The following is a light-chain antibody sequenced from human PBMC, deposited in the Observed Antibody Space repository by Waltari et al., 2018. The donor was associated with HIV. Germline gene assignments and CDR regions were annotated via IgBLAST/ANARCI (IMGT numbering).Light chain of an antibody. CDR2: EAS. Sequence: ETVMTQSPSALSVSPGERVTLSCRASQNISTSLAWYQQKPGQSPRLLIYEASARATGVPARFSGSGAGTEFALHISALQSEDLAVYFCQEYEKWPLTFGPGSKVKIK. CDR1: QNISTS. CDR3: QEYEKWPLT. J-gene: IGKJ3*01. V-gene: IGKV3-15*01.